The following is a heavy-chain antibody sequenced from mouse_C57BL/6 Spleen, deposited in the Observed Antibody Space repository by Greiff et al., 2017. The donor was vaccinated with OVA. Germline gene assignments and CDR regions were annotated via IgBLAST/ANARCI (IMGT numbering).Heavy chain of an antibody. Sequence: EVKLVESGGGLVKPGGSLKLSCAASGFTFSDYGMHWVRQAPEKGLEWVAYISSGSSTIYYADTVKGRFTISRDNAKNTLFLQMTSLRSEDTAMYYCAPQLGPNWYFDVWGTGTTVTVSS. D-gene: IGHD4-1*02. V-gene: IGHV5-17*01. CDR1: GFTFSDYG. CDR3: APQLGPNWYFDV. J-gene: IGHJ1*03. CDR2: ISSGSSTI.